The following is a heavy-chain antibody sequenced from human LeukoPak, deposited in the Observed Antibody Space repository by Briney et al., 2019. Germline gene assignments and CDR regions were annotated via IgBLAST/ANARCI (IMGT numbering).Heavy chain of an antibody. J-gene: IGHJ4*02. V-gene: IGHV3-23*01. CDR3: AQRQYYYDSSGYIDY. Sequence: PSETLSLTCAVYGGSFSGYYWSWIRQAPGKGLEWVSAISGSGGSTYYADSVKGRFTISRDNSKNTLYLQMNSLRAEDTAVYYCAQRQYYYDSSGYIDYWGQGTLVTVSS. CDR1: GGSFSGYY. D-gene: IGHD3-22*01. CDR2: ISGSGGST.